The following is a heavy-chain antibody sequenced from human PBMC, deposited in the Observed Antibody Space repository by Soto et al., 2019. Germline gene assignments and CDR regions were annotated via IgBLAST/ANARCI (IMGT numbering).Heavy chain of an antibody. CDR3: TGVPAAMRPYYYYGMDV. Sequence: GGSLRLSCVASGFTFSNAWMNWVRQAPGKGLEWVGRIKSKTDGGTTDYAAPVKGRFTISRDDSKNTLYLQMNSLKTEDTAVYYCTGVPAAMRPYYYYGMDVWGQGTTVTVSS. CDR2: IKSKTDGGTT. V-gene: IGHV3-15*07. CDR1: GFTFSNAW. D-gene: IGHD2-2*01. J-gene: IGHJ6*02.